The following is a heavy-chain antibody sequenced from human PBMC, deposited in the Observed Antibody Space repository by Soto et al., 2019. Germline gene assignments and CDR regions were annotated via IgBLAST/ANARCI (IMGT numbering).Heavy chain of an antibody. V-gene: IGHV3-30*18. CDR2: ISYDGSHE. CDR1: GFILSDYG. Sequence: GGSLRLSCAASGFILSDYGMHWVRQAPGKGLEWVALISYDGSHEYYADSVKGRFTISRDNSKSTLYLQMNSLRAEDTAVFYCAKDFGKWIQFSKIYQWGQGTLVTVSS. D-gene: IGHD5-18*01. CDR3: AKDFGKWIQFSKIYQ. J-gene: IGHJ4*02.